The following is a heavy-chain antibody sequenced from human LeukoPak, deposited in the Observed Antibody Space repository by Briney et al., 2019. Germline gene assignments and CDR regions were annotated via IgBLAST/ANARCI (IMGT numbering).Heavy chain of an antibody. J-gene: IGHJ4*02. Sequence: GQTLRLSRALSGFTPTGLSMNSVPQAPGTGVEWVSSISSRSSHKIYADSVKGRFTISRDNAKNSLFLQMNSLRAEDTAVYYCARGVTITEARNDYWGQGTLVSVS. D-gene: IGHD4-17*01. CDR2: ISSRSSHK. V-gene: IGHV3-21*01. CDR1: GFTPTGLS. CDR3: ARGVTITEARNDY.